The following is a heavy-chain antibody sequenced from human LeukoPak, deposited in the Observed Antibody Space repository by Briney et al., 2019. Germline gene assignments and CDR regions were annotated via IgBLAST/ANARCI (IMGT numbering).Heavy chain of an antibody. CDR3: AREYQLLGTVYNYFDP. J-gene: IGHJ5*02. V-gene: IGHV1-8*02. Sequence: ASVKVSCKASGYTFTTYDINWVRQATGQGLEWMGWMNPNSGNTGYAQKFQGKGTMTRNTSISTAYMELTSLRSEDTAVYYCAREYQLLGTVYNYFDPWGQGTLVTVSS. CDR2: MNPNSGNT. CDR1: GYTFTTYD. D-gene: IGHD2-2*01.